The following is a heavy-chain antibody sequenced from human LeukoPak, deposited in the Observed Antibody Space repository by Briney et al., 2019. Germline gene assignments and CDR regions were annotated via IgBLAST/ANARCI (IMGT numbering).Heavy chain of an antibody. Sequence: GGSLRLSCAASGFIFSTYAMNWVRQAPGKGLEWVPSISSSSSYIYYADSVKGRFTISRDNAKNSLYLQMNSLRAEDTAVYYCARGRAAAGTLYYYYYMDVWGKGTTVTVSS. CDR2: ISSSSSYI. CDR1: GFIFSTYA. V-gene: IGHV3-21*01. CDR3: ARGRAAAGTLYYYYYMDV. J-gene: IGHJ6*03. D-gene: IGHD6-13*01.